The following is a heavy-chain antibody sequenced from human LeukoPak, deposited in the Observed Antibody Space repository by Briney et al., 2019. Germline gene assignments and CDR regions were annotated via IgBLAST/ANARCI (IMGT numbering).Heavy chain of an antibody. Sequence: PSETLSLTCTVSGGSISSYYWSWIRQPPGKGLEWIGYIYYSGSTNYNPSLKSRVTISVDTSKNQFSLKLSSVTAADTAVYYCARLITFGGVIVYYMDVWGKGTTVTISS. CDR2: IYYSGST. J-gene: IGHJ6*03. V-gene: IGHV4-59*01. CDR1: GGSISSYY. CDR3: ARLITFGGVIVYYMDV. D-gene: IGHD3-16*01.